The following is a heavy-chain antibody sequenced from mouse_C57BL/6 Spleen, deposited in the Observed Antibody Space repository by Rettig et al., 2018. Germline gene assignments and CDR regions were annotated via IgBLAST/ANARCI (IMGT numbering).Heavy chain of an antibody. CDR2: IYPSDSET. Sequence: YTFTSYWMDWVKQRPGQGLEWIGNIYPSDSETHYNQKFKDKATLTVDKSSSTAYMQLSSLTSEDSAVYYCARSNWDGFDYWGQGTTLTVSS. CDR1: YTFTSYW. D-gene: IGHD4-1*01. V-gene: IGHV1-61*01. J-gene: IGHJ2*01. CDR3: ARSNWDGFDY.